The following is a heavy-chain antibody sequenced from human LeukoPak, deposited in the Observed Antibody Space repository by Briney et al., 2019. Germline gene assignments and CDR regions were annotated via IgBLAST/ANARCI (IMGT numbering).Heavy chain of an antibody. CDR3: ARDGSSWYAGDAFEI. Sequence: GGSLRLSCAASGFTFSSYAMPWVRQAPGKGLEWVAVISYDGSNKYYADSVKGRFTISRDNSKNTLYLQMNSLRAEDTAVYYCARDGSSWYAGDAFEIWGQGTMVTVSS. CDR1: GFTFSSYA. CDR2: ISYDGSNK. V-gene: IGHV3-30-3*01. D-gene: IGHD6-13*01. J-gene: IGHJ3*02.